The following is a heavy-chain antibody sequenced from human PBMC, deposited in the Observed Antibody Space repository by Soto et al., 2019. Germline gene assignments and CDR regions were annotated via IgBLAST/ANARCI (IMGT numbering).Heavy chain of an antibody. CDR3: ARVASNSTGWYIWFDP. CDR2: IIPKFGTT. D-gene: IGHD6-19*01. V-gene: IGHV1-69*01. CDR1: GGTFSTYP. J-gene: IGHJ5*02. Sequence: QVQLVQSGAEVKKPGSSVKVSCTVSGGTFSTYPINWVRQAPGQGLEFMGGIIPKFGTTNYAQKFRGTVTITADESTSTAYMELNNLRSEDTAVYYCARVASNSTGWYIWFDPWAQGTLVTVSS.